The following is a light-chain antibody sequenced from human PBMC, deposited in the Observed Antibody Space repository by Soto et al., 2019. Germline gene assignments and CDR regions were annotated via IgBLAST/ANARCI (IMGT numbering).Light chain of an antibody. CDR2: GAS. CDR3: QQNNNWPPLT. V-gene: IGKV3-15*01. J-gene: IGKJ4*01. CDR1: QSVSSN. Sequence: ETVMTQSPATLSVSPGESVTLSCRASQSVSSNLAWYQQKPGQAPRLLIYGASTRASGIPARFSGSGSGTEFTLTISSLQSEDFAVYYCQQNNNWPPLTFGGWTKVEMK.